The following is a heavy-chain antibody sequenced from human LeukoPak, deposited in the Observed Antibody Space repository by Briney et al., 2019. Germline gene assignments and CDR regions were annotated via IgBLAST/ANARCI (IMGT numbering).Heavy chain of an antibody. CDR3: AKVPGSSGPLRYFQH. CDR1: GYTFTSYD. CDR2: MNPNSGNT. J-gene: IGHJ1*01. Sequence: WASVKVSCKASGYTFTSYDINWVRQATGQGLEWMGWMNPNSGNTVYAQKFQGRVTMTRNTSISTAYMDLSSLRSEDTAVYYCAKVPGSSGPLRYFQHWGQGTLVTVSS. D-gene: IGHD6-19*01. V-gene: IGHV1-8*01.